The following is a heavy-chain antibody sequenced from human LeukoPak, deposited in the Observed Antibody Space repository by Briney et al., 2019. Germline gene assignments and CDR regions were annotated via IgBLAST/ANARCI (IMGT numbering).Heavy chain of an antibody. CDR2: INNDGSHT. CDR1: GFTFSSYA. Sequence: GGSLRLSCAASGFTFSSYAMSWVRQAPGKGLVWVSRINNDGSHTIYADFVEGRFTVSRDNAKNTLYLQMNSLRAEDTAIYYCARGGGDHAFDIWGQGTMVTVSS. J-gene: IGHJ3*02. CDR3: ARGGGDHAFDI. V-gene: IGHV3-74*01. D-gene: IGHD2-21*02.